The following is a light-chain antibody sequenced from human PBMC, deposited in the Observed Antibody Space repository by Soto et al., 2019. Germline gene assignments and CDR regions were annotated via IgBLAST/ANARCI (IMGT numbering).Light chain of an antibody. Sequence: QSVLTQPPSVSGAPGQRVTISCTGSSSNIGAGYDVHWYQQLPGTAPKLIIYGNSNRPSGVPDRFSGSKSGTSASLAITGLQAEYEADYYCQSYNSSLSGVVFGTGTKLTVL. J-gene: IGLJ1*01. CDR3: QSYNSSLSGVV. CDR2: GNS. CDR1: SSNIGAGYD. V-gene: IGLV1-40*01.